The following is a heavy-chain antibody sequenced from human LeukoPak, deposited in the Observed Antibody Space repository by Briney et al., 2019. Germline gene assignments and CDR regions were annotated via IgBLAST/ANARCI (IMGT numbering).Heavy chain of an antibody. V-gene: IGHV1-3*01. CDR1: GNAFITYA. CDR3: ASDAFDI. J-gene: IGHJ3*02. CDR2: INDGDGDT. Sequence: ASVKVSCKASGNAFITYAMYWVRQAPGQRLEWMGWINDGDGDTRYSQRFQGRVTMTRDTSARTAYMELSSLRSEDTAVYYCASDAFDIWGQGTMVTVSS.